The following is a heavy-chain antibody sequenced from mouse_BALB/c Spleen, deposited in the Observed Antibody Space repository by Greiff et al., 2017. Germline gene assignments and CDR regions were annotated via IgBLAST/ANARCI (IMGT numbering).Heavy chain of an antibody. D-gene: IGHD2-1*01. V-gene: IGHV5-15*02. Sequence: EVKLVESGGGLVQPGGSRKLSCAASGFTFSDYGMAWVRQAPGKGPEWVAFISNLAYSIYYADTVTGRFTISRENAKNTLYLEMSSLRSEDTAMYYCARDPDGNYFDYWGQGTTLTVSS. CDR2: ISNLAYSI. J-gene: IGHJ2*01. CDR1: GFTFSDYG. CDR3: ARDPDGNYFDY.